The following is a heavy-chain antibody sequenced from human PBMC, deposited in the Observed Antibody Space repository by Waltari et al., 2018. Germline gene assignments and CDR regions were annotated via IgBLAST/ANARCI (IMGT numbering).Heavy chain of an antibody. D-gene: IGHD3-10*01. V-gene: IGHV4-34*01. CDR3: ARGPKTYYYGSGSMDY. CDR2: INHSGST. J-gene: IGHJ4*02. CDR1: GGSFSGYY. Sequence: QVQLQQWGAGLLKPSETLSLTCAVYGGSFSGYYWSWIRQPPGKGLEWIGEINHSGSTNYNPSLKSRVTISVDTAKNQFSLKLSSVTAADTAVYYCARGPKTYYYGSGSMDYWDQGTLVTVSS.